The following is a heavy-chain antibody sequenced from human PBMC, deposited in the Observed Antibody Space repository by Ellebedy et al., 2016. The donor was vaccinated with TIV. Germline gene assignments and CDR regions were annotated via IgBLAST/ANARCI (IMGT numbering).Heavy chain of an antibody. D-gene: IGHD1-20*01. J-gene: IGHJ5*02. Sequence: GESLKISCAASGFAVRDAYMSWVRQAPGKGLEWVSTIYTGGTGYYTDSVKGRFNISRDISKNTIHLQMNSLRGEDTAVYYCARVTVVRFDLWGQGSPVTVSS. CDR3: ARVTVVRFDL. CDR1: GFAVRDAY. V-gene: IGHV3-53*05. CDR2: IYTGGTG.